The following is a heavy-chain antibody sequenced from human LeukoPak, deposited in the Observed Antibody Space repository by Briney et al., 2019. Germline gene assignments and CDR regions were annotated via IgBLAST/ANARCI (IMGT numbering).Heavy chain of an antibody. J-gene: IGHJ4*02. V-gene: IGHV4-31*03. CDR1: GGSFSSGGYY. Sequence: SETLSLTCTVSGGSFSSGGYYWIWIRQPPGKGLEWIGYVYQSGSTYYNPSLKSRVTISVDTSKNQFSLKLSSVTAADTAVYYCARGFRGTADYWGQGTLVTVSS. D-gene: IGHD1-1*01. CDR2: VYQSGST. CDR3: ARGFRGTADY.